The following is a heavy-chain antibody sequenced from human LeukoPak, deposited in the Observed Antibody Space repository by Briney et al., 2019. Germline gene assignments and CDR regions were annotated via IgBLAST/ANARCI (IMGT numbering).Heavy chain of an antibody. Sequence: PSETLSLTCTVSGGSISSYYWNWIRQPPGKGLEWIGYVYYSGTTNYNPSLKSRVTISIDTSKNQFSLKLSSVTAADTAVYYCAREWRDAFDIWGQGTMVTVSS. J-gene: IGHJ3*02. CDR1: GGSISSYY. D-gene: IGHD5-12*01. CDR2: VYYSGTT. CDR3: AREWRDAFDI. V-gene: IGHV4-59*12.